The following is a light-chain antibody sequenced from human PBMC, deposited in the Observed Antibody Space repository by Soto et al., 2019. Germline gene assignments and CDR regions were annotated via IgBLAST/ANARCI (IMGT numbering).Light chain of an antibody. CDR2: DVD. CDR3: CSYAGSYPFV. CDR1: SSDVGGYNY. J-gene: IGLJ1*01. V-gene: IGLV2-11*01. Sequence: QSALTQPASVSGSPGQSITISCTGTSSDVGGYNYVSWYQHHPGKAPKLMIYDVDKRPSGVPGRFSGSKSGNTASLTISGLQAEDEADYYCCSYAGSYPFVFGTGTKLTVL.